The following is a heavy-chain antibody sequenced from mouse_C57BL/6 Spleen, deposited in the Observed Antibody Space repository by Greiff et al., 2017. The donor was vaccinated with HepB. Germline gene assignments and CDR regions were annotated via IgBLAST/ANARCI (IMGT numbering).Heavy chain of an antibody. CDR3: TRGSRQLRLGAMDY. Sequence: EVKLMESGEGLVKPGGSLKLSCAASGFTFSSYAMSWVRQTPEKRLEWVAYISSGGDYIYYADTVKGRFTISRDNARNTLYLQMSSLKSEDTAMYYCTRGSRQLRLGAMDYWGQGTSVTVSS. J-gene: IGHJ4*01. CDR1: GFTFSSYA. CDR2: ISSGGDYI. D-gene: IGHD3-2*02. V-gene: IGHV5-9-1*02.